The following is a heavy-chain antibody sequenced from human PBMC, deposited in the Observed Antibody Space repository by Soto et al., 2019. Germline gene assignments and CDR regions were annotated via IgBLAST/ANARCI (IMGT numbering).Heavy chain of an antibody. V-gene: IGHV1-3*01. Sequence: GASVKVSCKASGYTFTSYAMHWVRHAPGQRHERMGWINAGKGNTKYSQKFQGSVTITRDTSASTAYMELSSLRSEDTAVYYCARVEGAAAGLYYYYGMDVWGQGTTVTVSS. CDR3: ARVEGAAAGLYYYYGMDV. J-gene: IGHJ6*02. D-gene: IGHD6-13*01. CDR2: INAGKGNT. CDR1: GYTFTSYA.